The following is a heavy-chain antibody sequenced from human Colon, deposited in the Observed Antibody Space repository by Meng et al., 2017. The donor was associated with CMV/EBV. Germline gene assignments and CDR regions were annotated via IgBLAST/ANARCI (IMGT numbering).Heavy chain of an antibody. CDR2: ISGRGSVT. CDR1: EFTFSSYA. D-gene: IGHD6-19*01. Sequence: GESLKISCVGSEFTFSSYAMSWVRQAPGKGLEWVSAISGRGSVTYYADSVKGRFTISRDNSKNTLYLQVNSLGAEDAAVYFCAKDSSGWYYFDCWGQGTLVTISS. CDR3: AKDSSGWYYFDC. V-gene: IGHV3-23*01. J-gene: IGHJ4*02.